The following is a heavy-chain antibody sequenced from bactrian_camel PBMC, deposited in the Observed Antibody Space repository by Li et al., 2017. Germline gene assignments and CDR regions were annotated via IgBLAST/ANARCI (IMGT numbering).Heavy chain of an antibody. J-gene: IGHJ4*01. Sequence: HVQLVESGGGSVQAGGSLTLSCAGSGFRYSVCSMGWYRQAPGKERVVVSTIRSDGITSYADSVKGRFTISRDNAENTLYLQLTSLKLEDTAMYYCAKVGRVRVHSNVYDRGQGTQVTVS. V-gene: IGHV3S55*01. CDR3: AKVGRVRVHSNVYD. CDR2: IRSDGIT. CDR1: GFRYSVCS. D-gene: IGHD3*01.